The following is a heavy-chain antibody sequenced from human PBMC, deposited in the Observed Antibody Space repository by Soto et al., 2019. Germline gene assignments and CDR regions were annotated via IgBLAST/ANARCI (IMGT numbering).Heavy chain of an antibody. CDR2: IYHRST. D-gene: IGHD6-19*01. J-gene: IGHJ4*02. CDR3: ASSRIAVALGY. Sequence: QLQLQESGSGLVKPSQTLSLTCAVSGGSISSGGYSWSWIRQPPGKGLEWIGYIYHRSTYYNPSPNXXVPISVDRSKNQFSLKLSSVTAADTAVYYCASSRIAVALGYWGQGTLVTVSS. CDR1: GGSISSGGYS. V-gene: IGHV4-30-2*01.